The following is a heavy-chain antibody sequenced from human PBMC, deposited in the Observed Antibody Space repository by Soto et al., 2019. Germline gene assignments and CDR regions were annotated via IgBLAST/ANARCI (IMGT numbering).Heavy chain of an antibody. CDR3: ARDLRNWNSYFDF. J-gene: IGHJ4*02. D-gene: IGHD1-7*01. CDR2: IHDSGST. Sequence: SETLSLTCAVYGESFSGYYWSWIRQPPGKGLEWIGEIHDSGSTNYNPSLKSRLTISVDTSKNQFSLKLSSVTAADTAVYYCARDLRNWNSYFDFWGLGTLVTVSS. V-gene: IGHV4-34*09. CDR1: GESFSGYY.